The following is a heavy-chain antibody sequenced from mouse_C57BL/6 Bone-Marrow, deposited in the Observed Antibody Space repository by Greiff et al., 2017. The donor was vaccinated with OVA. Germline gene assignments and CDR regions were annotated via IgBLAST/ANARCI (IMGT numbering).Heavy chain of an antibody. Sequence: VKLVESGGCLVKPGGSLKLSCAASGFTFSSYAMSWVRQTPEQRLEWVATISDGGSYTYYPDNVKGRFTISRDNAKNNLYLQMSHLKYEDTAMYYCERDGYYARFAYWGQGNLVTVST. D-gene: IGHD2-3*01. CDR1: GFTFSSYA. V-gene: IGHV5-4*03. CDR3: ERDGYYARFAY. J-gene: IGHJ3*01. CDR2: ISDGGSYT.